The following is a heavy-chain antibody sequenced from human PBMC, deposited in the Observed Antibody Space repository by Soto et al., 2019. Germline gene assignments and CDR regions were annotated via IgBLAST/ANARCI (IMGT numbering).Heavy chain of an antibody. CDR3: ASLNYDILTGYKDYYYCMDG. J-gene: IGHJ6*02. D-gene: IGHD3-9*01. CDR1: GGTFSSYA. Sequence: GASVKVSCKASGGTFSSYAISWVRQAPGQGLEWMGGIIPIFGTANYAQKFQGRVTITADKSTSTAYMELSSLRSEDTAVYYCASLNYDILTGYKDYYYCMDGWGQGTTVTVAS. CDR2: IIPIFGTA. V-gene: IGHV1-69*06.